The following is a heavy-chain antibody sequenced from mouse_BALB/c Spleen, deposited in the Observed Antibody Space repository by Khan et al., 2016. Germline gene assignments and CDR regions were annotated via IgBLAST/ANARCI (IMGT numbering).Heavy chain of an antibody. D-gene: IGHD4-1*01. J-gene: IGHJ2*01. CDR3: ARGAGTGHFDY. CDR1: GYAFSSYW. Sequence: QVQLQQSGAELVRPGSSVKISCKASGYAFSSYWMNWVKQRPGQGLEWIGQIYPGDGDTNYNGKFKGKATLTADKSSSTAYMQLSSLTSEDSAVYFCARGAGTGHFDYWGQGTTLTVSS. V-gene: IGHV1-80*01. CDR2: IYPGDGDT.